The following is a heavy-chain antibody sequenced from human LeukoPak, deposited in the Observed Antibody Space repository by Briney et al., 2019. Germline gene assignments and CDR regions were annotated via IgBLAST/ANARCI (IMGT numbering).Heavy chain of an antibody. D-gene: IGHD2-21*02. CDR2: VYYSGTT. V-gene: IGHV4-59*13. CDR1: GGSIHTYY. CDR3: ARDCGGDSYLGAFDI. J-gene: IGHJ3*02. Sequence: PSETLPLTCSVSGGSIHTYYWTWIRQPPGKGLEWIGNVYYSGTTYYNPSLKSRLTISVDTSKNQFSLKLNSVTAADTAVYFCARDCGGDSYLGAFDIWGQGTVVTVSS.